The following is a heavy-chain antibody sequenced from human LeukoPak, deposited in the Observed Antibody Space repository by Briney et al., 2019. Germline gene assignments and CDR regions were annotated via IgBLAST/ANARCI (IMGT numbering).Heavy chain of an antibody. CDR3: ARAIRAVAGDY. D-gene: IGHD6-19*01. CDR2: INSDGSST. Sequence: AGGSLRLSCAASGFTFSSYWMHWVRQAPGKGLVWVSRINSDGSSTSYADSVKGRFTISRDNAKNTLYLQMNSLRAEDTAVYYCARAIRAVAGDYWGQGTLVTVSS. V-gene: IGHV3-74*01. J-gene: IGHJ4*02. CDR1: GFTFSSYW.